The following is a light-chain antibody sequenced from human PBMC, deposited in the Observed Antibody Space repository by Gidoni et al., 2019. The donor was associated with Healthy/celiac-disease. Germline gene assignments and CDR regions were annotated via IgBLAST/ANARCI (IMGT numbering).Light chain of an antibody. CDR1: QRVLYSSNNKNY. J-gene: IGKJ1*01. CDR2: WAS. Sequence: DIVMTQSPHSLAVSLGERATINCKSSQRVLYSSNNKNYLAWYQQKPGQPPKLLIYWASTREAGVPARFSGSGSGTDFTLTISSLQAEDVAVYYCQQYYSTPPTFGQGTKVEIK. CDR3: QQYYSTPPT. V-gene: IGKV4-1*01.